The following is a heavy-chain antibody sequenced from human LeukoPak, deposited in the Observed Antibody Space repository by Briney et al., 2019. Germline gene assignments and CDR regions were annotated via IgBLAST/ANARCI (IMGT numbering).Heavy chain of an antibody. V-gene: IGHV3-23*01. J-gene: IGHJ4*02. CDR2: ISGSGGST. CDR3: GEIAAAGNFDY. CDR1: GFTFSSYA. Sequence: GRSLRLSCAASGFTFSSYAMSWVRQAPGKGLEWVSAISGSGGSTYYADSVKGRFTISRDNSKNTLYLQMNSLRAEDTAVYYCGEIAAAGNFDYWGQGTLVTVSS. D-gene: IGHD6-13*01.